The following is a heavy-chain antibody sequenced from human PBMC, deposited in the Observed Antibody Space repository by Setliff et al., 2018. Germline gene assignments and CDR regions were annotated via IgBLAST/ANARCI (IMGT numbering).Heavy chain of an antibody. D-gene: IGHD3-22*01. CDR2: IYHSGST. J-gene: IGHJ3*02. CDR1: GYSISSGYY. CDR3: ATHAPNYYDSSGYYLRAFDI. V-gene: IGHV4-38-2*01. Sequence: KPSETLSLTCAVSGYSISSGYYWGWIRQPPGKELEWIGSIYHSGSTYYNPSLKSRVTISVDTSKNQFSLKLSSVTAADTAVYYCATHAPNYYDSSGYYLRAFDIWGQGTMVTVSS.